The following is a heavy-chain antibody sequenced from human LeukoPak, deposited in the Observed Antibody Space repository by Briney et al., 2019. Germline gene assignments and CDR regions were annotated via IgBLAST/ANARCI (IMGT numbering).Heavy chain of an antibody. J-gene: IGHJ3*02. CDR1: GITFDDYA. CDR3: AESSRSLEGGAFDI. CDR2: ISWNSGSI. V-gene: IGHV3-9*01. D-gene: IGHD6-13*01. Sequence: GGSLRLSCAASGITFDDYAMHWVRQAPGKGLEWVSGISWNSGSIGYADSVKGRFTISRDNAKNSLYLQMNSLRAEDTALYYCAESSRSLEGGAFDIWGQGTIVTVSS.